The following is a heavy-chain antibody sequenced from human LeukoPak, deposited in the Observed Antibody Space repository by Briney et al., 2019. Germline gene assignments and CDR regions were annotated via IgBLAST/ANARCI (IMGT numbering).Heavy chain of an antibody. CDR3: ARLTVVMVYSIQENWLDP. V-gene: IGHV1-18*01. CDR2: ISAYNGNT. J-gene: IGHJ5*02. D-gene: IGHD2-8*01. CDR1: GYTFTSYG. Sequence: GESLKISCKASGYTFTSYGISWVRQAPGQGLEWMGWISAYNGNTNYAQKLQGRVTMTTDTSTSTAYMELRSLRTDDTAVYYCARLTVVMVYSIQENWLDPWGQGTLVTVSS.